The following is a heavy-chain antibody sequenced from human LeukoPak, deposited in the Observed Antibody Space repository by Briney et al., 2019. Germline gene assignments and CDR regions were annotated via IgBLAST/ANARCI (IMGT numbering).Heavy chain of an antibody. CDR2: IIPIFGTA. D-gene: IGHD3-22*01. CDR3: AREGHYYDSSGLLYYFDY. CDR1: GGTFSSYA. V-gene: IGHV1-69*05. J-gene: IGHJ4*02. Sequence: ASVKVSCKASGGTFSSYAISWVRQAPGQGLEWMGGIIPIFGTANYAQKFQGRVTITTDESTSTAYMELSSLRSEDTAVYYCAREGHYYDSSGLLYYFDYWGQGTLVIVSS.